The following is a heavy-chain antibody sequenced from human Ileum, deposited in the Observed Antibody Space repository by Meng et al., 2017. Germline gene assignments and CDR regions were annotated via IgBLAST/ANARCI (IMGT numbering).Heavy chain of an antibody. Sequence: QLQLQESGPGLVKPSETLSLICTLSGGSISGSTYYWVWIRQPPAKGLEWIGSFYYPALASYNPSLKSRVTISADTSRNNFSLRLTSVTAADTAVYYCASRYSSSPGWFDPWGQGTLVTVSS. CDR3: ASRYSSSPGWFDP. V-gene: IGHV4-39*02. D-gene: IGHD6-6*01. J-gene: IGHJ5*02. CDR1: GGSISGSTYY. CDR2: FYYPALA.